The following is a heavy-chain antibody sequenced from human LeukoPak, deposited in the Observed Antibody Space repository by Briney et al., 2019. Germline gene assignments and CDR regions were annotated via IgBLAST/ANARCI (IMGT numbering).Heavy chain of an antibody. CDR2: IYYSGST. V-gene: IGHV4-39*07. J-gene: IGHJ4*02. D-gene: IGHD3-22*01. CDR1: GGSISSSSYY. CDR3: ARDTSEGSGYILALY. Sequence: SETLSLTCTVSGGSISSSSYYWGWIRQPPGKGLEWIGSIYYSGSTYYNPSLQSRVTISVDTSKNQFSLKLSSVTAADTAVYYCARDTSEGSGYILALYWGQETLVTVSS.